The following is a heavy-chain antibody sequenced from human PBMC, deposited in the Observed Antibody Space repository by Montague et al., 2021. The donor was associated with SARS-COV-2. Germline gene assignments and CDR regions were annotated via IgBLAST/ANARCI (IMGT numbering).Heavy chain of an antibody. CDR2: IYYSGTT. V-gene: IGHV4-39*01. J-gene: IGHJ2*01. D-gene: IGHD2-8*01. Sequence: SETLSLTCTVSGGSISSSSYYWGWIRQPPGKGLEWIGSIYYSGTTFYNPSLKSRVTMSVDTSKNQFSLRLSSVTAADTAVFYCARVDAGDWYFDLWGRGTLVTVSS. CDR3: ARVDAGDWYFDL. CDR1: GGSISSSSYY.